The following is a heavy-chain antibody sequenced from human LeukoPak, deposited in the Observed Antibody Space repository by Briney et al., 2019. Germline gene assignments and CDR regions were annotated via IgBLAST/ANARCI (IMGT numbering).Heavy chain of an antibody. Sequence: GRYLRLSCPASGFTFIRHAMSSVRPAPGEGLGWVSDISGSGGSTYYAGSGKGRFTISRENSKNTLYLKMNSLRAEDMDVHYCANGDEYYGSGSYYRGADYYDGMDVWGQGTTVTVSS. CDR2: ISGSGGST. D-gene: IGHD3-10*01. CDR1: GFTFIRHA. V-gene: IGHV3-23*01. J-gene: IGHJ6*02. CDR3: ANGDEYYGSGSYYRGADYYDGMDV.